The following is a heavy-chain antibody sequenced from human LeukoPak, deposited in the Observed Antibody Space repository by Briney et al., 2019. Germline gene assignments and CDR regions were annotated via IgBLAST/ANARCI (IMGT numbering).Heavy chain of an antibody. J-gene: IGHJ4*02. CDR2: INPNSGGT. CDR1: GYTFTGYY. V-gene: IGHV1-2*06. Sequence: ASVTVSCKASGYTFTGYYMHWVRQAPGQGLEWMGRINPNSGGTNYAQKFQGRVTMTRDTSISTAYMELSRLRSDDTAVYYCARDPSADIVVVPAAGGNYWGQGTLVTVSS. CDR3: ARDPSADIVVVPAAGGNY. D-gene: IGHD2-2*01.